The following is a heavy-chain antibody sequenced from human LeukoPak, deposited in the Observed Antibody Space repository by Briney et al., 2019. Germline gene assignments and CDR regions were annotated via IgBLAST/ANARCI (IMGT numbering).Heavy chain of an antibody. V-gene: IGHV4-59*01. J-gene: IGHJ5*02. CDR2: IYYTGTT. Sequence: SETLSLTCTVAGGSISSYYWSWIRQPPGKGLEWIGHIYYTGTTNHSPSLKSRVTISVDRSKNLFSLRLKSLTSADTAVYYCARAGPWQIDPWGQGILVTVSS. CDR1: GGSISSYY. D-gene: IGHD3-10*01. CDR3: ARAGPWQIDP.